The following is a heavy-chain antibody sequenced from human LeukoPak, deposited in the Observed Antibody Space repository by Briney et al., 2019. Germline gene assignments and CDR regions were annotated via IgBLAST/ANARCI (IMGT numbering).Heavy chain of an antibody. Sequence: GGSLTLSCAVSGFTFSSYNMNWVRQAPGRGLEWVSSIRPSGDNTYYGDSVKGRFTISRDNSKNTVYLQMNNMRVDDTAVYYCARVAGWHWFDAWGEGTLVTVSS. CDR1: GFTFSSYN. CDR2: IRPSGDNT. V-gene: IGHV3-23*01. J-gene: IGHJ5*02. CDR3: ARVAGWHWFDA. D-gene: IGHD2-15*01.